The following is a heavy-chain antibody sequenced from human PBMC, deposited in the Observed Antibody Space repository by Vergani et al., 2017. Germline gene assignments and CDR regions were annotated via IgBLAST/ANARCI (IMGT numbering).Heavy chain of an antibody. CDR1: GGSISSSNW. CDR2: IYHSGST. CDR3: ARGHTYCGGDXYYD. Sequence: QLQLQESGPGLVKPSGTLSLTCAVSGGSISSSNWWSWVRQPPGKGLEWIGYIYHSGSTYYNPSLKSRVTISVDRSKNQFSLKLSSVTAADTAVYYCARGHTYCGGDXYYDWGQGTLVTVSS. J-gene: IGHJ4*02. D-gene: IGHD2-21*02. V-gene: IGHV4-4*02.